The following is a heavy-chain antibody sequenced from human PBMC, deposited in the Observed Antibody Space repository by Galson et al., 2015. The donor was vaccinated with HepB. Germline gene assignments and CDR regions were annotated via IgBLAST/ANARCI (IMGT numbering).Heavy chain of an antibody. V-gene: IGHV1-18*01. CDR3: ARGRSTFGGVIALGGFDY. D-gene: IGHD3-16*02. J-gene: IGHJ4*02. CDR1: GYTFTSYG. Sequence: SVKVSCKASGYTFTSYGISWVRQAPGQGLEWMGWISAYNGNTNYAQKLQGRVTMTTDTSTSTAYMELRSLRSDDTAVYYCARGRSTFGGVIALGGFDYWGQGTLVTVSS. CDR2: ISAYNGNT.